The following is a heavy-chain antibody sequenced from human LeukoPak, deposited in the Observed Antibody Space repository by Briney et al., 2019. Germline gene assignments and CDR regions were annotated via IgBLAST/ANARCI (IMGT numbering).Heavy chain of an antibody. CDR3: ARDSSMVRGVIRPYFDY. V-gene: IGHV4-4*02. J-gene: IGHJ4*02. CDR1: GGSISSSNW. CDR2: IYHSGST. Sequence: ETLSLTCTVSGGSISSSNWWSWVRQPPGKGLEWIGEIYHSGSTNYNPSLKSRVTISVDKSKNQFSLKLSSVTAADTAVYYCARDSSMVRGVIRPYFDYWGQGTLVTVSS. D-gene: IGHD3-10*01.